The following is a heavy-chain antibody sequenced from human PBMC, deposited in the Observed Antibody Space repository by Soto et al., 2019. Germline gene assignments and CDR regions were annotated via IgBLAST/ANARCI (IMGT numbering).Heavy chain of an antibody. CDR2: ISTDGSIT. J-gene: IGHJ4*02. D-gene: IGHD2-8*01. CDR3: ARDTNGLHY. V-gene: IGHV3-74*01. CDR1: GFTVSSKY. Sequence: GALRLSCAASGFTVSSKYMSWVRQAPGKGLVWVSRISTDGSITDYADSVKGRFTVSRDNAKNTLYLQMNSLRVDDTAVYYCARDTNGLHYWGQGTLVTVSS.